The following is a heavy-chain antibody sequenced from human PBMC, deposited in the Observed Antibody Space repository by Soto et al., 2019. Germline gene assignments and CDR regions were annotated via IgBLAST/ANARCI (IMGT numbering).Heavy chain of an antibody. CDR1: VYSFTSYW. CDR3: ARQLSSSPPGGDY. D-gene: IGHD6-6*01. J-gene: IGHJ4*02. V-gene: IGHV5-51*01. Sequence: EVQLVQSGAEVKKPGDSLKISCKGSVYSFTSYWIGWVRQMPVKGLEWMGIIYPGDSDTRYSPSFQGQVTISADKSISTAYLQWSIRQASDTAMYYWARQLSSSPPGGDYWGQGTLVTVSS. CDR2: IYPGDSDT.